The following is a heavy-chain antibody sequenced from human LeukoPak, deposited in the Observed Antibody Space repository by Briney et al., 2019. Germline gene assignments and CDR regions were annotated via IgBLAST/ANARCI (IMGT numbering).Heavy chain of an antibody. CDR2: IYPGDSDT. CDR1: GYSFTSYW. V-gene: IGHV5-51*01. CDR3: ARGMHYDILTGNYYNWFDP. D-gene: IGHD3-9*01. Sequence: GESLKISCKGSGYSFTSYWIAWVRQMPGKGLEWMGIIYPGDSDTRYSPSFQGQATISADKSSSTAYLQWSSLMASDSGMYYCARGMHYDILTGNYYNWFDPWGQGTLVIVSS. J-gene: IGHJ5*02.